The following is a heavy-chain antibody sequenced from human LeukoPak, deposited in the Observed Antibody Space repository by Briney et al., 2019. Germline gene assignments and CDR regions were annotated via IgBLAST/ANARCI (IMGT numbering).Heavy chain of an antibody. CDR1: GYKFTSHW. J-gene: IGHJ5*02. D-gene: IGHD4-17*01. V-gene: IGHV5-51*01. Sequence: GESLKISCKGFGYKFTSHWIGWVRQMPGKGLEWMGIIYPDDSDTRYSQSFQGQVTISADKSINTAYLQWSSLRASDTAIYYCARRGRTTVTTNWFDPWDQGTLVTVSS. CDR2: IYPDDSDT. CDR3: ARRGRTTVTTNWFDP.